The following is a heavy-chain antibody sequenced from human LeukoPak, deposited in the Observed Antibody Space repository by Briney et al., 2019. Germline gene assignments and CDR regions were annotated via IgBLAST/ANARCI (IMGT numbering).Heavy chain of an antibody. CDR1: GGSFSGYY. J-gene: IGHJ6*02. Sequence: SEALSLTCAVYGGSFSGYYWSWIRQPPGKGLEWIGEINHSGSTNYNPSLKSRVTISVDTSKNQFSLKLSSVTAADTAVYYCATPSQGYYHYGMDVWGQGTTVTVSS. CDR3: ATPSQGYYHYGMDV. CDR2: INHSGST. V-gene: IGHV4-34*01.